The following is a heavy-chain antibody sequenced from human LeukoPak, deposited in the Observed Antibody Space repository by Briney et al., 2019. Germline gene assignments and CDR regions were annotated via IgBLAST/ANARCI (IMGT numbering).Heavy chain of an antibody. CDR3: AKGQQWLVPYYFDY. D-gene: IGHD6-19*01. Sequence: GGSLRLSCAASGFTFSRYGMSWVRQARGKGLEWVSAISGSGGSTYYADSVKGRFTISRDNSKNTLYLQMNSLRAEDTAVYYCAKGQQWLVPYYFDYWGEGTLVIVSS. J-gene: IGHJ4*02. CDR2: ISGSGGST. CDR1: GFTFSRYG. V-gene: IGHV3-23*01.